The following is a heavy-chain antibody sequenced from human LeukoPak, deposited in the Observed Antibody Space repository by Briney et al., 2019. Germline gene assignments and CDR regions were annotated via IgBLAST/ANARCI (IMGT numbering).Heavy chain of an antibody. D-gene: IGHD5-12*01. CDR2: IYHSGST. V-gene: IGHV4-30-2*01. CDR3: AKSYVDIVATPNYYYGMDV. CDR1: GGSISSGGYY. Sequence: PSQTLSLTCTVSGGSISSGGYYWSWIRQPPGKGLEWIGYIYHSGSTNYNPSLKSRVTISVDRSKNQFSLKLSSVTAADTAVYYCAKSYVDIVATPNYYYGMDVWGQGTTVTVSS. J-gene: IGHJ6*02.